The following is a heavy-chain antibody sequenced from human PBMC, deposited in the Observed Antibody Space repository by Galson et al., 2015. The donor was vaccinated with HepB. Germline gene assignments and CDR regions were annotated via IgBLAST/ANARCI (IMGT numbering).Heavy chain of an antibody. Sequence: LSLTCAVFGGSFSDYYWTWIRQSPEKGLEWIGEINESGGRNYNPSFESRVTISVDTSKNHFSLKLNSVTAADTAVYYCASGAVAGAFDYWGQGTLVAVSS. CDR2: INESGGR. CDR3: ASGAVAGAFDY. J-gene: IGHJ4*02. V-gene: IGHV4-34*01. D-gene: IGHD6-19*01. CDR1: GGSFSDYY.